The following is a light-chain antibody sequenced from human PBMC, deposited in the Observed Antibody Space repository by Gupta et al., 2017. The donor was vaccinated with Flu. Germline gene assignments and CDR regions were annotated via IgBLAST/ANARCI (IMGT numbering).Light chain of an antibody. V-gene: IGKV3-20*01. CDR2: DAL. Sequence: ERAPLSCMASQSLSIMYLAWYQLKPGQASMLLIYDALTSATGIPDMFRGSGFSADFTLSISSLDPEDSAMYYCQQYYDSPWTFGQGTKVEIK. CDR1: QSLSIMY. CDR3: QQYYDSPWT. J-gene: IGKJ1*01.